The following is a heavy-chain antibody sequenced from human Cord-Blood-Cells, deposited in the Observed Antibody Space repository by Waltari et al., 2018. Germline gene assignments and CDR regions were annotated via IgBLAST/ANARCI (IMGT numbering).Heavy chain of an antibody. Sequence: QLVQSGAEVKKPGASVKVSCKVSGYTLTELSMHWVRQAPGKGLEWMGGFDPEDGETIYAQKFPGRVTMTEDTATDTAYMELSSLRSEDTAVYYCATDRGYGGYYGMDVWDQGTTVTVSS. CDR1: GYTLTELS. V-gene: IGHV1-24*01. CDR2: FDPEDGET. D-gene: IGHD5-12*01. CDR3: ATDRGYGGYYGMDV. J-gene: IGHJ6*02.